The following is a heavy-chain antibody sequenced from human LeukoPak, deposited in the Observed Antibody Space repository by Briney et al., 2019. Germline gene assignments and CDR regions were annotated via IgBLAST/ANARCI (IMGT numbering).Heavy chain of an antibody. CDR3: ARGDFCTSCYVGYYYYGMDV. Sequence: SETLSLTCTVSGGSISSSSYYWGWIRQPPGKGLEWIGSIYYSGSTYYNPSLKSRVTISVDTSKNQFSLKLSSVTAADTAVYYCARGDFCTSCYVGYYYYGMDVWGQGTTVTVSS. CDR2: IYYSGST. V-gene: IGHV4-39*07. CDR1: GGSISSSSYY. D-gene: IGHD2-2*01. J-gene: IGHJ6*02.